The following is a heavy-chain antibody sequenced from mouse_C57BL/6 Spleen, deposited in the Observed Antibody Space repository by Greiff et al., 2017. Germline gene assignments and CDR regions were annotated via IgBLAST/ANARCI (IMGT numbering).Heavy chain of an antibody. J-gene: IGHJ3*01. CDR3: ARGTY. CDR1: GYAFSSYW. CDR2: IYPGDGDI. V-gene: IGHV1-80*01. Sequence: VHLVESGAELVKPGASVKISCKASGYAFSSYWMNWVKQRPGKGLEWIGQIYPGDGDINYNGKFKDKATLTADKSSSTAYMQLSRLTSEDSAVYFCARGTYWGQGTLVTVSA.